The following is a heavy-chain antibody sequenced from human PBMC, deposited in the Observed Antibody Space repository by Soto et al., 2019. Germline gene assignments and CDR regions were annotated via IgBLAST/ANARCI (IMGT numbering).Heavy chain of an antibody. Sequence: GESLKISCKGSGYSFTSYWIGWVRQMPGKGLEWMGFIYPGDSDTRYSPSFQGQVTISADKSISTAYLQWSSLKASDTAMYYCARHLRYCSGGSCYPPYYYGMDVWGQGTTVTVSS. V-gene: IGHV5-51*01. CDR1: GYSFTSYW. D-gene: IGHD2-15*01. CDR3: ARHLRYCSGGSCYPPYYYGMDV. CDR2: IYPGDSDT. J-gene: IGHJ6*02.